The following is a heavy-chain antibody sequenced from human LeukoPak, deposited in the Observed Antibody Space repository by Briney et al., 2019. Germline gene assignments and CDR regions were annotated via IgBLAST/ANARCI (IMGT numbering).Heavy chain of an antibody. CDR1: GGSISMYY. V-gene: IGHV4-59*12. Sequence: PADILSLTCTLSGGSISMYYWSWPRHPPGKGREWLGYIYYSGSTNYNPPLKSRVTISVDTSKNQFYLKLSSVTAADTAVYYCGRGPGGDYGGKGSYYYYYGMVVWGQETTVTVSS. J-gene: IGHJ6*01. CDR2: IYYSGST. D-gene: IGHD4-17*01. CDR3: GRGPGGDYGGKGSYYYYYGMVV.